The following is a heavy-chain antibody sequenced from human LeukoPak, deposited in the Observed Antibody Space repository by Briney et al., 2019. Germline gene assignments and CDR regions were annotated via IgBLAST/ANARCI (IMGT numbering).Heavy chain of an antibody. D-gene: IGHD2-21*02. CDR3: ARALIYCGGDCYPYYFDY. CDR2: ISAYNGNT. V-gene: IGHV1-18*01. J-gene: IGHJ4*02. Sequence: ASVKVSCKASGYTFTSYGISWVRQAPGQGLEWMGWISAYNGNTNYAQKLQGRVTMTTDTSTSTAYMELRSLRSDDTAVYYCARALIYCGGDCYPYYFDYWGQGTLVTVSS. CDR1: GYTFTSYG.